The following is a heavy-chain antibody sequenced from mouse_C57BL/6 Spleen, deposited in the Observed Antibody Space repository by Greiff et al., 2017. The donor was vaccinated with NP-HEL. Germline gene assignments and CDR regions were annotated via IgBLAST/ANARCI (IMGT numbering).Heavy chain of an antibody. Sequence: EVQGVESGPELVKPGASVKMSCKASGYTFTDYNMHWVKQSHGKSLEWIGYINPNNGGTSYNQKFKGKATLTVNKSSSTAYMELRSLTSEDSAVYYCARGGWYYFDYWGQGTTLTVSS. CDR3: ARGGWYYFDY. J-gene: IGHJ2*01. CDR1: GYTFTDYN. CDR2: INPNNGGT. D-gene: IGHD2-3*01. V-gene: IGHV1-22*01.